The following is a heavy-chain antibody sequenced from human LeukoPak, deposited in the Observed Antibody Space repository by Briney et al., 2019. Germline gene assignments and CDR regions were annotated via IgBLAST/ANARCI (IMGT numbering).Heavy chain of an antibody. CDR3: ARDQGSARPPYYFDY. V-gene: IGHV3-23*01. J-gene: IGHJ4*02. CDR1: GFTFSSYA. Sequence: PGGSLRLSCAASGFTFSSYAMSWVRQAPGKGLEWVSAISGSGGSTYYADSVKGRFTISRDNSKNTLYLQMNSLRAEDTAVYYCARDQGSARPPYYFDYWGQGTLVTVSS. D-gene: IGHD6-6*01. CDR2: ISGSGGST.